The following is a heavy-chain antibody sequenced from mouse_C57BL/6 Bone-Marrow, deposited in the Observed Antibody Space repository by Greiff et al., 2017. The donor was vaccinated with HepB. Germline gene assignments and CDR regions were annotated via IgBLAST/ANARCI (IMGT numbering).Heavy chain of an antibody. D-gene: IGHD1-1*01. J-gene: IGHJ4*01. Sequence: EVKLMESGPGLVKPSQSLSLTCSVTGYSITSGYYWNWIRQFPGNKLEWMGYISYDGSNNYNPTLKNRISITRDTSKNQFFLKLNSVTTEDTATYYCARVGSSLYYAMDYWGQGTSVTVSS. V-gene: IGHV3-6*01. CDR1: GYSITSGYY. CDR2: ISYDGSN. CDR3: ARVGSSLYYAMDY.